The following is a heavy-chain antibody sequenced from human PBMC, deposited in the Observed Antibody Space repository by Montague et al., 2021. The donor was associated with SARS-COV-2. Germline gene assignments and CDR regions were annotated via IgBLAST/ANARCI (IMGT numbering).Heavy chain of an antibody. CDR1: GTSFSTYY. J-gene: IGHJ6*03. CDR2: INHGGST. CDR3: ARLGDGVVPSPILGVGPYYSYYYMDV. D-gene: IGHD3-10*01. V-gene: IGHV4-34*01. Sequence: SETLSLTCAVHGTSFSTYYWNWIRQPPGKGLEWIGEINHGGSTNYSPSLKSRLTISADTSKNQFSLKLTSVAAADTAVYYCARLGDGVVPSPILGVGPYYSYYYMDVWGRGTTVTVSS.